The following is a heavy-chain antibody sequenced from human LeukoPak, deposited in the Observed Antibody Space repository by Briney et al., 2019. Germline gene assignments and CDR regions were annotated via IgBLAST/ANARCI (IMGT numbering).Heavy chain of an antibody. CDR1: GGSISSYY. CDR2: IYYSGST. CDR3: ARYAYMYYFDY. D-gene: IGHD3-16*01. Sequence: SETLSLTCTVSGGSISSYYWSWLRQPPGKGLEWIGYIYYSGSTNYNPSLKSRVTISVDTSKNQFSLKLSSVTAADTAVYYCARYAYMYYFDYWGQGTLVTVSS. V-gene: IGHV4-59*01. J-gene: IGHJ4*02.